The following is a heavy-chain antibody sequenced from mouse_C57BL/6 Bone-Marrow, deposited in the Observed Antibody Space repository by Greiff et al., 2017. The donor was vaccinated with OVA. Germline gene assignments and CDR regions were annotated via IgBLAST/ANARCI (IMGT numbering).Heavy chain of an antibody. Sequence: EVQLVESGPGLVKPSQSLSLTCSVTGYSITSGYYWNWIRQFPGNKLEWMGYISYDGSNNYNPSLKNRISITRDTSKNQFFLKLNSVTTEDTATYYCARGGGRGVDYWGQGTTLTVSS. CDR2: ISYDGSN. V-gene: IGHV3-6*01. J-gene: IGHJ2*01. CDR3: ARGGGRGVDY. D-gene: IGHD3-3*01. CDR1: GYSITSGYY.